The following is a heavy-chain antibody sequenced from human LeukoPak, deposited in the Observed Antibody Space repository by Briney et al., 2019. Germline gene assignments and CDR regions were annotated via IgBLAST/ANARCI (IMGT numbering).Heavy chain of an antibody. D-gene: IGHD2-15*01. CDR2: ISGSGGST. CDR3: ARDPCSGGSCYDY. V-gene: IGHV3-23*01. J-gene: IGHJ4*02. CDR1: GFTFSSYA. Sequence: QPGGSLRLSCAASGFTFSSYAMSWVRQAPGKGLEWVSVISGSGGSTYYADSVKGRFTISRGNSENTLYLQMNSLRAEDTAVYYCARDPCSGGSCYDYWGQGTLVTVSS.